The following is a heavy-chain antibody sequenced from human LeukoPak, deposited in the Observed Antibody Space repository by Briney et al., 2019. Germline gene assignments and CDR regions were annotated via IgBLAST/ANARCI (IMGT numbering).Heavy chain of an antibody. V-gene: IGHV1-18*01. D-gene: IGHD3-22*01. CDR2: INPNNGNT. CDR3: ARVGYDSSGRHRYAFDI. Sequence: GASVKVSCKASGYTFTRYGISWVRQAPGQGFEWMGWINPNNGNTNYVQKLQGRVTMTTDTSTSTAYMELRSLRSDDTAVYYCARVGYDSSGRHRYAFDIWGQGTMVTVSS. J-gene: IGHJ3*02. CDR1: GYTFTRYG.